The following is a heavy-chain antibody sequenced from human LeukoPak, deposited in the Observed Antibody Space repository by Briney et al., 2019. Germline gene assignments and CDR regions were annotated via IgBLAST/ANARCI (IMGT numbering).Heavy chain of an antibody. V-gene: IGHV4-59*12. Sequence: SETLSLTCSVSGGSISGYYWSWIRQPPGKGLEWIGYIYFIGISKYNPSLESRVTVSLDTSKNQFSLKLTSVTAADTAVYYCARELGWGSAGSWYFDLWGRGTLVTVSS. J-gene: IGHJ2*01. CDR3: ARELGWGSAGSWYFDL. CDR2: IYFIGIS. CDR1: GGSISGYY. D-gene: IGHD7-27*01.